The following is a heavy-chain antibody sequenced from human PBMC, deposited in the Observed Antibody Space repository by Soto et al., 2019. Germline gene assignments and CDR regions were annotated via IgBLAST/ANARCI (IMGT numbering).Heavy chain of an antibody. J-gene: IGHJ6*02. CDR3: AGMWVVVPAAKVHYAGMDV. Sequence: GASVKVSCKASGGTFSSYAISWVRQAPGQGLEWMGGIIPIFGTANYAQKFQGRVTITADESTSTAYMELSSLRSEDTAVYYCAGMWVVVPAAKVHYAGMDVWGQGTTVTVSS. CDR2: IIPIFGTA. V-gene: IGHV1-69*13. D-gene: IGHD2-2*01. CDR1: GGTFSSYA.